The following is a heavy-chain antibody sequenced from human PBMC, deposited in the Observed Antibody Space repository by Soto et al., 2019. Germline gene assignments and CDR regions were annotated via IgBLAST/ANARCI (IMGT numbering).Heavy chain of an antibody. CDR2: INHSGST. CDR3: ARDGYYDSSGYHAWFDP. Sequence: PSETLSLTCAVYGGSFSGYYWSWIRQPPGKGLEWIGEINHSGSTNYNPSLKSRVTISVDTSKNQFSLKLSSVTAADTAIYYCARDGYYDSSGYHAWFDPWGQGILVTVSS. J-gene: IGHJ5*02. CDR1: GGSFSGYY. V-gene: IGHV4-34*01. D-gene: IGHD3-22*01.